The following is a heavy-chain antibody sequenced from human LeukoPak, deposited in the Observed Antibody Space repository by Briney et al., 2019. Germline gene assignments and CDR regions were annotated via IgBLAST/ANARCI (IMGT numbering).Heavy chain of an antibody. CDR2: INPSGSST. V-gene: IGHV1-46*01. D-gene: IGHD4-23*01. CDR1: GYTFTSYG. CDR3: ARDNSIADRGWWFDP. J-gene: IGHJ5*02. Sequence: VASVKVSCKASGYTFTSYGISWVRQAPGQGLEWMGLINPSGSSTLYAEKFRGRIIMTRDMSTATDHMELSSLRSEDTAVYYCARDNSIADRGWWFDPWGQGTLVTVSS.